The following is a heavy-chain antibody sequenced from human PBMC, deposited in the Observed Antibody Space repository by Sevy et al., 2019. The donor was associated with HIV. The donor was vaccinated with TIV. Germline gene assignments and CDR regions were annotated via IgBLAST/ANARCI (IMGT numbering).Heavy chain of an antibody. CDR3: ARDRDITFGGGDAFDV. J-gene: IGHJ3*01. D-gene: IGHD3-16*01. CDR1: GDTFDTYS. CDR2: ITPFFGST. V-gene: IGHV1-69*13. Sequence: ASVKVSCKASGDTFDTYSISWLRQAPGQGLEWMGGITPFFGSTNYAQTFQGRVTITADASTSTAYMDLSGLRPEDSAVYFCARDRDITFGGGDAFDVWGQGTMVTVSS.